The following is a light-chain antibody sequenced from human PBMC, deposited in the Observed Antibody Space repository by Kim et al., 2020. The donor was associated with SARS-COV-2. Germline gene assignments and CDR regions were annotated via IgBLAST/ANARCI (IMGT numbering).Light chain of an antibody. CDR1: SSNIGNNA. Sequence: RQRVTISCSGSSSNIGNNAVNWYQQLPGKAPKLLMYYDDLLPSGVSDRFSGSKSGTSASLAISGLQSEDEADYYCAAWDDSLNGRVFGGGTQLTVL. CDR2: YDD. CDR3: AAWDDSLNGRV. J-gene: IGLJ3*02. V-gene: IGLV1-36*01.